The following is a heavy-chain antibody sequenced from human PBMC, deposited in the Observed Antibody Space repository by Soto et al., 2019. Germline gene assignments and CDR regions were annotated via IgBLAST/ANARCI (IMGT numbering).Heavy chain of an antibody. CDR1: GFTFSSFW. Sequence: EVQLVESGGGLVQPGGSLRLSCAASGFTFSSFWMHWVRQAPGKGLVWVSRINSDGSRTSYADSVKGRFTISRDNAKNTLYLQMNSLRAEDTAVYYCARDRIAVAGTRAYAFDIWGQGTMVTVSS. CDR2: INSDGSRT. V-gene: IGHV3-74*01. CDR3: ARDRIAVAGTRAYAFDI. J-gene: IGHJ3*02. D-gene: IGHD6-19*01.